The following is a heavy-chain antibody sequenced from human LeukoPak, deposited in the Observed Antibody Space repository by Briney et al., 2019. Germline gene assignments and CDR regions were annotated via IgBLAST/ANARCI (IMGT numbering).Heavy chain of an antibody. Sequence: SSETLSLTCTVSGGSISSGGYYWSWIRQHPGKGLEWIGYIYYSGSTYYNPSLKSRVTISVDTSKNQFSLKLSSVTAADTAVYYCARAPYSSPFDYWGQGTLVTVSS. V-gene: IGHV4-31*03. CDR3: ARAPYSSPFDY. CDR2: IYYSGST. D-gene: IGHD6-19*01. CDR1: GGSISSGGYY. J-gene: IGHJ4*02.